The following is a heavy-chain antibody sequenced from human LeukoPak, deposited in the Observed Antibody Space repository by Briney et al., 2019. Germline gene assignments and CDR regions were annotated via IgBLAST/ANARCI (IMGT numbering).Heavy chain of an antibody. D-gene: IGHD6-13*01. J-gene: IGHJ4*02. CDR1: GFTFSSYA. CDR2: IYYSGST. CDR3: ARGWSDSSSWYRIVEY. Sequence: GSLRLSCAASGFTFSSYAMSWVRQAPGKGLEWIGYIYYSGSTNYNPSLKSRVTISVDTSKNQFSLKLSSVTAADTAVYYCARGWSDSSSWYRIVEYWGQGTLVTVSS. V-gene: IGHV4-59*01.